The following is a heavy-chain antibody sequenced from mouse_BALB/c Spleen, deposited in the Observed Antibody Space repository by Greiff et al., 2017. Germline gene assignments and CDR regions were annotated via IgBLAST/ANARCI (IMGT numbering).Heavy chain of an antibody. J-gene: IGHJ4*01. CDR3: ARRGYYAMDY. CDR1: GYTFTTYP. Sequence: VQLQQSGADLVKPGASVKLSCKASGYTFTTYPIHWVKQTHGKSLEWIGYVLPYNDDTKYNEKFKGKAKLTVDKSSSTFYLEISRLTSDDSAVYYRARRGYYAMDYWGQGTSVTVSS. V-gene: IGHV1-47*01. CDR2: VLPYNDDT.